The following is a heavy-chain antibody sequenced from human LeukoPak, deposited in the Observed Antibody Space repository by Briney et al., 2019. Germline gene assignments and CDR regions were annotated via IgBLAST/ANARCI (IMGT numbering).Heavy chain of an antibody. J-gene: IGHJ3*02. CDR3: ARGKTYYDISKDAFDI. Sequence: SETLSLPCTVSSRSISSYYWSWIRHPPEKGLEWIRYIYYSESTNYTPSLKSRVTISVDTSKNQFSLRLSSVTAADTAVYYCARGKTYYDISKDAFDIWGQGTMVTVSS. CDR1: SRSISSYY. D-gene: IGHD3-22*01. CDR2: IYYSEST. V-gene: IGHV4-59*01.